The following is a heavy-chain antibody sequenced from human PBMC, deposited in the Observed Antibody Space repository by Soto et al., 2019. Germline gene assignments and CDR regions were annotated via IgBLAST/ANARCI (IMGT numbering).Heavy chain of an antibody. D-gene: IGHD1-7*01. CDR3: ARVPLITGTDYYGMDV. V-gene: IGHV1-69*05. J-gene: IGHJ6*02. CDR1: GGAFSSYA. Sequence: ASVQVSCKASGGAFSSYAISWVRQAPGQGLEWMGGIIPIFGTANYAQKFQGRVTMTTDTSTSTAYMELRSLRSDDTAVYYCARVPLITGTDYYGMDVWGQGTTVTVSS. CDR2: IIPIFGTA.